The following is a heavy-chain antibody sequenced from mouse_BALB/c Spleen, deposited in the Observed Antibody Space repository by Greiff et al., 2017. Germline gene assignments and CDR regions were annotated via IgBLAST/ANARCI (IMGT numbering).Heavy chain of an antibody. CDR3: AREAYYAMDY. CDR1: GYSITSDYA. V-gene: IGHV3-2*02. Sequence: EVQLVESGPGLVKPSQSLSLTCTVTGYSITSDYAWNWIRQFPGNKLEWMGYISYSGSTSYNPSLKSRISITRDTSKNQFFLQLNSVTTEDTATYYCAREAYYAMDYWGQGTSVTVSS. CDR2: ISYSGST. J-gene: IGHJ4*01.